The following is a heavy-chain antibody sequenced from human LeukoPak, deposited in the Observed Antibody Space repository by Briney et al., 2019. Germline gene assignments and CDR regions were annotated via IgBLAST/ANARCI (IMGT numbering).Heavy chain of an antibody. Sequence: ASVKVSCKASGYTFLSHAFSWVRQAPGQGLEWMGWTSANNRSTNYAQRLQGRVTMTTDTSTITAYMELRTLRSDDTAVYYCARSHAGVSSSLYYYYMDVWGKGTTIIVSS. CDR3: ARSHAGVSSSLYYYYMDV. CDR1: GYTFLSHA. D-gene: IGHD3-10*01. CDR2: TSANNRST. J-gene: IGHJ6*03. V-gene: IGHV1-18*01.